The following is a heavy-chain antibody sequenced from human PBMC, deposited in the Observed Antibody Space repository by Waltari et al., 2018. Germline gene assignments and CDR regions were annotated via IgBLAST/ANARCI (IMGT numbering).Heavy chain of an antibody. CDR3: ARGGGRMGLYYYGMDV. CDR2: RKQDGSDK. D-gene: IGHD2-15*01. J-gene: IGHJ6*02. CDR1: GFTFSSSY. V-gene: IGHV3-7*03. Sequence: EVRLVESGGGLVQPGESLTLSCAASGFTFSSSYISWVRRDPGKGGEWVARRKQDGSDKLYVDSVKGRFTISRDNAKDSLQLQMNSLRVEDTAVYYCARGGGRMGLYYYGMDVWGQGTTVIVSS.